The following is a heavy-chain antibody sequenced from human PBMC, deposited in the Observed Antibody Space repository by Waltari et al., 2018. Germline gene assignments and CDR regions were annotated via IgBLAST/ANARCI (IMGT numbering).Heavy chain of an antibody. V-gene: IGHV1-46*01. CDR1: GYTFTSYY. D-gene: IGHD6-13*01. J-gene: IGHJ4*02. CDR3: ARDTIAAAGRYYFDY. Sequence: QVQLVQSGAEVKKPGASVKVSCKASGYTFTSYYMHWVRQAPGQGLEWMGIINPSGGSTSYAQKFQGIVTMTRDTSTSTVYMELSSLRSEDTAVYYCARDTIAAAGRYYFDYWGQGTLVTVSS. CDR2: INPSGGST.